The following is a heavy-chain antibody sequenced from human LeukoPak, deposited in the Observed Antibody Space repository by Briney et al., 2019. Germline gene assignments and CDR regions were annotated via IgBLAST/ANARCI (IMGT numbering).Heavy chain of an antibody. J-gene: IGHJ6*04. V-gene: IGHV3-73*01. CDR3: TRREHYYGSGSYYNYYYYGMDV. CDR2: IRSKANSYAT. Sequence: GGSLKLSCAASGFTFSGSAMHWVRQASGKGLEWVGRIRSKANSYATAYAASVKGRFTISRDDSKDTAYLQMNSLKTEDTAVYYCTRREHYYGSGSYYNYYYYGMDVWGKGTTVTVSS. D-gene: IGHD3-10*01. CDR1: GFTFSGSA.